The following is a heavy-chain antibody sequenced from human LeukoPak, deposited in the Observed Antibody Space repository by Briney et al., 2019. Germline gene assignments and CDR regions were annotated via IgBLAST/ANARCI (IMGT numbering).Heavy chain of an antibody. CDR3: ARAGYSSGWFRPEFDY. CDR1: GYTFTGYY. Sequence: GASVKVSCKASGYTFTGYYMHWVRQAPGQGLEWMGWINPSSGGTNYAQKFQGRVTMTRDTSISTAYMELSRLRSDDTAVYYCARAGYSSGWFRPEFDYWGQGTLITVSS. CDR2: INPSSGGT. D-gene: IGHD6-19*01. V-gene: IGHV1-2*02. J-gene: IGHJ4*02.